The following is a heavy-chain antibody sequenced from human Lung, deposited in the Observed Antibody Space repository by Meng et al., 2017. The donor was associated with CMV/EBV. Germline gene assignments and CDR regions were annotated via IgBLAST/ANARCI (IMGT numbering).Heavy chain of an antibody. D-gene: IGHD7-27*01. CDR3: ARDDNWGPDY. Sequence: SVXVSCKTSGYTFAGHYLHWLRQAPGQGLEWMAWIHYDTGETNYAQNFHGRVTVTRDTSITTVYMELRSLRPDDTAMYYCARDDNWGPDYWGQGTAVTVSS. CDR2: IHYDTGET. J-gene: IGHJ4*02. V-gene: IGHV1-2*02. CDR1: GYTFAGHY.